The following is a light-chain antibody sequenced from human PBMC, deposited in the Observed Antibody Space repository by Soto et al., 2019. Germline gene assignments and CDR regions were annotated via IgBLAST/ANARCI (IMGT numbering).Light chain of an antibody. CDR2: AAS. Sequence: EIAVTQSPSSLSASVGDRVTITCRASQSISSYLNWYQHKPGKAPKLLIYAASILQSGVPSRFSGSGSGRDFILTIVSLQAEDFVIYYCPQRSNRPIPSAQG. V-gene: IGKV1-39*01. J-gene: IGKJ5*01. CDR3: PQRSNRPIP. CDR1: QSISSY.